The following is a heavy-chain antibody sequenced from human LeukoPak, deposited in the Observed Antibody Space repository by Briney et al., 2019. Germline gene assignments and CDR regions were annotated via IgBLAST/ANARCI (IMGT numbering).Heavy chain of an antibody. D-gene: IGHD6-13*01. J-gene: IGHJ3*02. V-gene: IGHV3-66*01. Sequence: GGSLRLSCAASGFTFSDYWMHWVRHAPGKGLVWVSVIYSGGSTYYADSVKGRFTISRDNSKNTLYLQMNSLRAEDTAVYYCARDSRIAAAGTRAFDIWGQGTMVTVSS. CDR2: IYSGGST. CDR3: ARDSRIAAAGTRAFDI. CDR1: GFTFSDYW.